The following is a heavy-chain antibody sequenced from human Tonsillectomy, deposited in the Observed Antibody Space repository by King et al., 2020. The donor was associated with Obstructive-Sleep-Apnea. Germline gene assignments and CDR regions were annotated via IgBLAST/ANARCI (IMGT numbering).Heavy chain of an antibody. CDR1: GFTFTNAW. V-gene: IGHV3-15*01. J-gene: IGHJ4*02. CDR2: IKGKTDGGTT. Sequence: VQLVESGGGLVKPGGSLRLSCAASGFTFTNAWMTWVRQAPGKGLEWVGRIKGKTDGGTTEYGAPVKGRFTISRDDSKNTLFLQMNSLKTEDTANYYCTTGGGAFDYWGQGTLVTVSS. CDR3: TTGGGAFDY. D-gene: IGHD3-16*01.